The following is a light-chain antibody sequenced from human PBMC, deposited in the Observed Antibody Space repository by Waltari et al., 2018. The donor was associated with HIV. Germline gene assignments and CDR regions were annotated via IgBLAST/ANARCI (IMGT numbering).Light chain of an antibody. V-gene: IGLV2-14*03. Sequence: AVTQPASVSGLPGQSTTISCTGDDSDFGLSHFVSWYQQHSGKPPRLILYDVDSRASGVSDRFSGSMSGNTASLTISGLRAEDKGHYYCASFTGDNTVIFGGGTEVTVL. J-gene: IGLJ2*01. CDR2: DVD. CDR3: ASFTGDNTVI. CDR1: DSDFGLSHF.